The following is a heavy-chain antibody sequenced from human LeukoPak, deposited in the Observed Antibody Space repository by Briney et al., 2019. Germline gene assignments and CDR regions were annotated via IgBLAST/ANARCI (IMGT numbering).Heavy chain of an antibody. Sequence: SETLSLTCTVSGGSISSYYWSWIRQPPGKGLEWIGYIYYSGSTNYNSSLKSRVTISVDTSKNQFSLKLSSVTAADTAVYYCARDGGYSYGPVYYYYGMDVWGQGTTVTVSS. CDR2: IYYSGST. D-gene: IGHD5-18*01. J-gene: IGHJ6*02. V-gene: IGHV4-59*01. CDR3: ARDGGYSYGPVYYYYGMDV. CDR1: GGSISSYY.